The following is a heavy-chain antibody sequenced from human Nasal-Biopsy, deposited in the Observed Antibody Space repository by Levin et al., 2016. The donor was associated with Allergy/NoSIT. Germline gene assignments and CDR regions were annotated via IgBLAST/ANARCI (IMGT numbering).Heavy chain of an antibody. CDR3: ARDDTEVGVDF. V-gene: IGHV1-2*02. D-gene: IGHD3-16*01. CDR1: GYTFTDYY. Sequence: ASVKVSCKTSGYTFTDYYIHWVRQAPGQGLEWMGWISPKSGGRNYGKNFHGRFTMTSDTSISTAYMELHRLTSDDTAVYYCARDDTEVGVDFWGQGTPVTVSS. CDR2: ISPKSGGR. J-gene: IGHJ4*02.